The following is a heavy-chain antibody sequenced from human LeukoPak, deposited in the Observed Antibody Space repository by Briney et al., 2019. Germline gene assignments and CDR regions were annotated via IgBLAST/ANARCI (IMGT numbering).Heavy chain of an antibody. Sequence: GSLRLSCAASGFTFSSYAMHWVRQAPGKGLEWVAVISYDGSNKYYADSVKGRFTISRDNSKNTLYLQMNSLRAEDTAVYYCAKYDCSSTSCYFDYWGQGTLVTVSS. CDR3: AKYDCSSTSCYFDY. CDR2: ISYDGSNK. V-gene: IGHV3-30-3*02. CDR1: GFTFSSYA. J-gene: IGHJ4*02. D-gene: IGHD2-2*01.